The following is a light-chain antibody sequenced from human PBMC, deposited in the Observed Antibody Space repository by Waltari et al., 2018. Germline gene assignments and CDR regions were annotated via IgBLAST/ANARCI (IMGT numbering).Light chain of an antibody. Sequence: QTVVTQEPSLTVSPGGTVTRTCASSTGAVTSGFVPNGVQQKPGQVPRALIYDTSKKHAWTPARFSGSLLGGKAAMALSGGRSEDDADYYCLLHYGRAPVFGGGPTLTVL. CDR2: DTS. CDR3: LLHYGRAPV. V-gene: IGLV7-43*01. CDR1: TGAVTSGFV. J-gene: IGLJ2*01.